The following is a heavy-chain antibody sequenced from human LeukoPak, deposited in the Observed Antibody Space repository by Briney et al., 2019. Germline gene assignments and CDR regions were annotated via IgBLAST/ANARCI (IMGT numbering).Heavy chain of an antibody. CDR2: ISYDGSNK. CDR1: GFTFSDYG. CDR3: AKGTTYYDILTGYFDY. V-gene: IGHV3-30*18. J-gene: IGHJ4*02. D-gene: IGHD3-9*01. Sequence: PGGSLRLSCATSGFTFSDYGMHWVRQAPGKGLEWVAVISYDGSNKYYADSMKGRFTISRDNSKNTLYLQMNSLRAEDTAVYYCAKGTTYYDILTGYFDYWGQGTLVTVSS.